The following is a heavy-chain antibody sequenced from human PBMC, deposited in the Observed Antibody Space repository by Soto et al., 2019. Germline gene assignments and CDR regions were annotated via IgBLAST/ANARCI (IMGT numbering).Heavy chain of an antibody. Sequence: GGSLRLSCAASGFTFSSYAMSWVRQAPGKGLEWVSAISGSGGSTYYADSVKGRFTISRDNSKNTLYLQINSLRAEDTAVYYCAKEPTYYDILTGYFPYAFDIWGQGTMVTVSS. CDR3: AKEPTYYDILTGYFPYAFDI. D-gene: IGHD3-9*01. J-gene: IGHJ3*02. V-gene: IGHV3-23*01. CDR1: GFTFSSYA. CDR2: ISGSGGST.